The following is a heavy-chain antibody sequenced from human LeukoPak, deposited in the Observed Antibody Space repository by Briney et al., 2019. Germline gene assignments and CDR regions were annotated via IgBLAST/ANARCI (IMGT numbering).Heavy chain of an antibody. CDR3: ATWAGTATGFSGPFDY. J-gene: IGHJ4*02. Sequence: GGSLRLSCAASGFTFDDYGMSWVRQAPGKGLEWVSGINWNGGSTGYADSVKGRFTISRDNARNSLYLQMNSLRGDDTAVYYCATWAGTATGFSGPFDYWSQGTPVTVSS. D-gene: IGHD6-13*01. V-gene: IGHV3-20*04. CDR2: INWNGGST. CDR1: GFTFDDYG.